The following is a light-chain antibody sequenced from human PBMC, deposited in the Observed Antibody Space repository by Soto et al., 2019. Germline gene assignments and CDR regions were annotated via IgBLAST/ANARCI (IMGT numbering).Light chain of an antibody. CDR3: QQYNTYSST. CDR2: DAS. V-gene: IGKV1-5*01. Sequence: DIQMTQSPSTLSASVGDRVTITCRASQSISNWLAWYQQIPGKAPKLLIYDASTLESGVPSRFSGRGSGTEFTLTISSLQPDDFATYYCQQYNTYSSTFGQGTNLEIK. CDR1: QSISNW. J-gene: IGKJ2*01.